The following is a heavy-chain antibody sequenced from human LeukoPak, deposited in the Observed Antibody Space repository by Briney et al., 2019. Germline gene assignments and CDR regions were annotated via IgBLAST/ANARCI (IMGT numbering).Heavy chain of an antibody. CDR1: GGSISSGGYY. CDR3: GRAGRMLAGFEY. V-gene: IGHV4-31*03. J-gene: IGHJ4*02. Sequence: PSETLSLTCTVSGGSISSGGYYWSWIRQHPGKGLEWIGYIYYSGSTYYNPSLKSRVTISVDTSKNQFSLKLSSVTAADTAVFYWGRAGRMLAGFEYWGRGTRVSVSS. CDR2: IYYSGST. D-gene: IGHD3-10*01.